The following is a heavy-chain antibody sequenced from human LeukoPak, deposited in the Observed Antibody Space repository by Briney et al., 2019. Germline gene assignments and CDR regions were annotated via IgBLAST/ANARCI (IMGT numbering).Heavy chain of an antibody. Sequence: ASVKVSCKASGYTFTGYYMHWVRQAPGQGLEWMGWINSNSGGTNYAQKFQGRVTMTRDTSISTAYMELSRLRSDDTAVYYCARDPDCSSTSCYPWFDPWGQGTLVTVSS. V-gene: IGHV1-2*02. J-gene: IGHJ5*02. CDR3: ARDPDCSSTSCYPWFDP. CDR2: INSNSGGT. CDR1: GYTFTGYY. D-gene: IGHD2-2*01.